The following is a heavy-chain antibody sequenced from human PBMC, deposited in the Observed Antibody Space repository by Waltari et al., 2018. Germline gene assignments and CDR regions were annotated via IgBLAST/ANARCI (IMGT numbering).Heavy chain of an antibody. CDR1: GGSINSGSYY. V-gene: IGHV4-61*02. CDR3: ARGYLDILTGYSDLPDY. D-gene: IGHD3-9*01. CDR2: IYTSGST. J-gene: IGHJ4*02. Sequence: QVQLQESGPGLLKPSQTLSLTCTVSGGSINSGSYYWSWIRQPAGKGLEWIGRIYTSGSTNYNPSLKSRVTISVDTSKNQFSLKLSSVTAADTAVYYCARGYLDILTGYSDLPDYWGQGTLVTVSS.